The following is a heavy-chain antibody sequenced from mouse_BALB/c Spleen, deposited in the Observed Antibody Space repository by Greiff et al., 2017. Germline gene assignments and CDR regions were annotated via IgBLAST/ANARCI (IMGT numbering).Heavy chain of an antibody. V-gene: IGHV6-6*02. CDR3: TRPYYGYDY. Sequence: EVKLMESGGGLVQPGGSMKLSCVASGFTFSNYWMNWVRQSPEKGLEWVAEIRLKSNNYATHYAESVKGRFTISRDDSKSSVYLQMNNLRAEDTGIYYCTRPYYGYDYWGQGTTLTVSS. J-gene: IGHJ2*01. CDR2: IRLKSNNYAT. CDR1: GFTFSNYW. D-gene: IGHD1-2*01.